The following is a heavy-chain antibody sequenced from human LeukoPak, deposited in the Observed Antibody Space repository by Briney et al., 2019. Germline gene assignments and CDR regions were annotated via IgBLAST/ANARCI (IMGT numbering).Heavy chain of an antibody. CDR2: INPNSGGT. J-gene: IGHJ6*02. CDR3: ARDEYCSSTSCYLGRWGHYYYYGMDV. Sequence: GASVKVSCKASGYTFTGYYMHWVRQAPGQGLEWMGWINPNSGGTNYAQKFQGRVTMTRDTSISAAYMELSRLRSDDTAVYYCARDEYCSSTSCYLGRWGHYYYYGMDVWGQGTTVTVSS. D-gene: IGHD2-2*01. V-gene: IGHV1-2*02. CDR1: GYTFTGYY.